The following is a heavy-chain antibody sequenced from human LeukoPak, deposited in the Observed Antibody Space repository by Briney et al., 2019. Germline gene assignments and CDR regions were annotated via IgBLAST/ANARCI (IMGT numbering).Heavy chain of an antibody. D-gene: IGHD3-16*01. CDR3: ARGEQALTYGY. CDR2: LNWDGGTT. CDR1: GFTFGDYG. J-gene: IGHJ4*02. Sequence: GGSLRLSCAASGFTFGDYGMSWVRQAPGKGLEWVSGLNWDGGTTGHADSVKGRFTISRDNAKNSLYLQMNSLRAEDTAVYYCARGEQALTYGYWGQGTLVTVSS. V-gene: IGHV3-20*04.